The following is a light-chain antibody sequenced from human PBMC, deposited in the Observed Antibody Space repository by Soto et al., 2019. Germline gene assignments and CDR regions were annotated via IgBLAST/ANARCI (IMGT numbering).Light chain of an antibody. Sequence: ALTQPASVSGSPGQPITISCTGTSSDVGGYKYVSWYQQHPGKAPKLMIYEVSNRPSGVSNRFSGSKSGNTASLTISGLQAEDEAEYYCSSYTSSSPYVFGTGTKVTVL. V-gene: IGLV2-14*01. CDR2: EVS. CDR3: SSYTSSSPYV. J-gene: IGLJ1*01. CDR1: SSDVGGYKY.